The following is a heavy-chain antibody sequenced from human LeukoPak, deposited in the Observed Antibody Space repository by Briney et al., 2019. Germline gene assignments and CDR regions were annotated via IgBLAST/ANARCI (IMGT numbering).Heavy chain of an antibody. V-gene: IGHV3-7*05. CDR1: GFTFSNSW. CDR3: SRSLDH. Sequence: GGSLRLSCAASGFTFSNSWMDWVRQTPGKGLEWVANIKPDGSEKYFVDSVKGRFTISRDNVNKSLYLQMNSLRVEDTAVYYCSRSLDHWGQGILVTVSS. CDR2: IKPDGSEK. J-gene: IGHJ4*02.